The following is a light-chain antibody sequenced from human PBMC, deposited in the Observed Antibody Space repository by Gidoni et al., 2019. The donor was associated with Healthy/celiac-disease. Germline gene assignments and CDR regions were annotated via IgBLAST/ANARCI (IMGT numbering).Light chain of an antibody. J-gene: IGLJ2*01. CDR2: LNSDGSH. CDR3: QTWGTGTHVV. CDR1: SGHSSHA. Sequence: QLVLTQSPSASASLGASVKLTCTLSSGHSSHAIAWHQQQPEKVPRYLMKLNSDGSHSKGDGIPDRFSGSSSGAERYLTISSLQSEDEADYYCQTWGTGTHVVFGGGTKLTVL. V-gene: IGLV4-69*01.